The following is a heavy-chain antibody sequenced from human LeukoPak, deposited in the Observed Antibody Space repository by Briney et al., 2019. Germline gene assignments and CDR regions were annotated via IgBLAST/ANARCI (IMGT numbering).Heavy chain of an antibody. CDR3: ERGEYGSSATNDY. V-gene: IGHV4-38-2*01. J-gene: IGHJ4*02. CDR2: IHHYGST. CDR1: GYSISSGYY. Sequence: SETLSLTCAVSGYSISSGYYWGWIRQPPGKGLELIGNIHHYGSTYYNPSLKSRVTISIDTSKNQFSLKLSSVTAADTAVYYCERGEYGSSATNDYWGQGTLVTVSS. D-gene: IGHD6-13*01.